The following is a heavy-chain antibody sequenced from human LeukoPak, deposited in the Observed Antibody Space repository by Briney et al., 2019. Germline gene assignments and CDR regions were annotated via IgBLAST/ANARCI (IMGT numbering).Heavy chain of an antibody. CDR3: ATSHSSSSFLRFDY. CDR1: GYTLTELS. CDR2: FDPEDGET. D-gene: IGHD6-6*01. J-gene: IGHJ4*02. Sequence: ASVKVSCKVSGYTLTELSMHWVRQAPGKGLEWMGGFDPEDGETIYAQKFQGRVTMTEDTSTDTAYMELSSLRSEDTAVYYCATSHSSSSFLRFDYWGQGTLVTVSS. V-gene: IGHV1-24*01.